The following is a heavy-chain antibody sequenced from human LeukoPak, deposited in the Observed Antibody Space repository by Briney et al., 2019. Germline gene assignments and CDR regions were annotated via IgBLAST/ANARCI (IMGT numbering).Heavy chain of an antibody. CDR2: ISSSSSTI. CDR1: GFTVSSNY. V-gene: IGHV3-48*04. J-gene: IGHJ4*02. D-gene: IGHD5-24*01. CDR3: TRAGHNWEHDY. Sequence: GGTLRLSCAVSGFTVSSNYMSWVREAPGKELEWVSYISSSSSTIYYADPVKGRFTISRDNAKNTLYLQMNRLRAGHSAVYYCTRAGHNWEHDYWGQGTLVTVSS.